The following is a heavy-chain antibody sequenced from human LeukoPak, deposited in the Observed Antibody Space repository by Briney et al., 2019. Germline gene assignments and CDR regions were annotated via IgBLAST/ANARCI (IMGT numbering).Heavy chain of an antibody. D-gene: IGHD3-22*01. CDR1: GGTFSSYA. J-gene: IGHJ4*02. CDR2: IIPIFGTA. Sequence: GASVKVSCTASGGTFSSYAISWVRQAPGQGLEWMGGIIPIFGTANYAQKSQGRVTITADESTSTAYMELSSLRSEDTAVYYCARVSYWGSGYYSDYWGQGTLVTVSS. CDR3: ARVSYWGSGYYSDY. V-gene: IGHV1-69*13.